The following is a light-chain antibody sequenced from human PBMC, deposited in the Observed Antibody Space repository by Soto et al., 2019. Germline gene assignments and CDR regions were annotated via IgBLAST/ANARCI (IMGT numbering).Light chain of an antibody. CDR2: GAS. CDR3: PHYRSAVFT. J-gene: IGKJ3*01. Sequence: LVLTQSPGTLSLSPGERVTLSCRASQSVSSSYLAWYQQKAGQAPRLLIYGASARATGIPARVSRSGSGTAVTVTFTSLELDGLAVYYWPHYRSAVFTFGLGTKVDIK. V-gene: IGKV3-20*01. CDR1: QSVSSSY.